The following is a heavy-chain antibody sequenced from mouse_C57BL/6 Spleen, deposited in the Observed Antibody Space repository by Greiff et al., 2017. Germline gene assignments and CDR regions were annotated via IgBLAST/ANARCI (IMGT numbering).Heavy chain of an antibody. CDR2: IDPSDSYT. CDR1: GYTFTSYW. D-gene: IGHD1-1*01. V-gene: IGHV1-69*01. Sequence: QVQLQQPGAELVMPGASVKLSCKASGYTFTSYWMHWVKQRPGQGLEWIGEIDPSDSYTNYNQKFKGKSTLTVDKSSSTAYMQLSSLTSEDSAVYYCARRAVVGDWYLDVWGTGTTVTVSS. CDR3: ARRAVVGDWYLDV. J-gene: IGHJ1*03.